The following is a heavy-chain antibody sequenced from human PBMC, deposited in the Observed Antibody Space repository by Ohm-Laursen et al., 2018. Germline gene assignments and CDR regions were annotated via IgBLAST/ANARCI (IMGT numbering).Heavy chain of an antibody. Sequence: SLRLSCTASGFTFSTYSMNWVRQAPGKGLEWVSSISSSSSYIYYADSVKGRFTISRDNAKNSLFLQMNSLRAEDTAVYYCERDDCSSTSCPDLDYWGQGTLVTVSS. J-gene: IGHJ4*02. V-gene: IGHV3-21*01. CDR1: GFTFSTYS. D-gene: IGHD2-2*01. CDR2: ISSSSSYI. CDR3: ERDDCSSTSCPDLDY.